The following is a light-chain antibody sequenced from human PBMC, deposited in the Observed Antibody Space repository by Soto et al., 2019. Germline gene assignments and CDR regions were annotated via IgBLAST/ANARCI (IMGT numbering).Light chain of an antibody. CDR2: GDS. V-gene: IGLV1-40*01. CDR3: QSYDSGLSGFYV. Sequence: QAVVTQPPSVSGAPGQRVTISCTGSRSNIGAGYDVHWYQQLPGTAPKLLIFGDSNRPSGVPDRFSGSKSGTSASLAITGLQAEDEADYYCQSYDSGLSGFYVFGTGTKLTVL. CDR1: RSNIGAGYD. J-gene: IGLJ1*01.